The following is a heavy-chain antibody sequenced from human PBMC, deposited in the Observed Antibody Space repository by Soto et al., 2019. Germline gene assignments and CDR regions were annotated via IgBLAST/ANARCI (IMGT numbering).Heavy chain of an antibody. Sequence: AETLSLTCTVSGGSISSYYWSWIRQPPGKGLEWIGYIYYSGSTNYNPSLKSRVTISVDTSKNQFSLKLSSVTAADTAVYYCARHYDFPPFDPWGQGTLVTVSS. CDR3: ARHYDFPPFDP. V-gene: IGHV4-59*08. CDR2: IYYSGST. D-gene: IGHD3-3*01. J-gene: IGHJ5*02. CDR1: GGSISSYY.